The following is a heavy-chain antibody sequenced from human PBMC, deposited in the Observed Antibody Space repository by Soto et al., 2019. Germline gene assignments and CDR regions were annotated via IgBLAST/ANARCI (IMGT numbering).Heavy chain of an antibody. CDR2: IYPGDSDT. J-gene: IGHJ6*02. CDR3: ARLNPHCGGDCYSGWGYYYYGMDV. V-gene: IGHV5-51*01. CDR1: GYSFTSYW. Sequence: EVQLVQSGAEVKKPGESLKISCKGSGYSFTSYWIGWVRQMPGKGLEWMGIIYPGDSDTRYSPSFQGQVTISADKSISTAYLQWSSLKASDTAMYYCARLNPHCGGDCYSGWGYYYYGMDVWGQGTTVTVSS. D-gene: IGHD2-21*02.